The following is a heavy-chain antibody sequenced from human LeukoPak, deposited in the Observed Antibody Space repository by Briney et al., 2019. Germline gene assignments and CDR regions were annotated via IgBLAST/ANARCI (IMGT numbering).Heavy chain of an antibody. D-gene: IGHD5-12*01. CDR3: ARDPKWLDY. J-gene: IGHJ4*02. Sequence: GGSLRLSCTASGFSFDAYAMHWVRQAPGKGLEWVSGISWNSGSIGYADSVKGRFTISRDNAKNSLYLQMNSLRAEDTAVYYCARDPKWLDYWGQGTLVTVSS. CDR2: ISWNSGSI. CDR1: GFSFDAYA. V-gene: IGHV3-9*01.